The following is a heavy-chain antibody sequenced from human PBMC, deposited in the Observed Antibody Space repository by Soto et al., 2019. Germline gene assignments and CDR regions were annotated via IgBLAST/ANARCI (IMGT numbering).Heavy chain of an antibody. D-gene: IGHD2-8*01. CDR3: ARDLFNCTNGVCYQVPPYYYYYGMDV. V-gene: IGHV1-69*13. J-gene: IGHJ6*02. CDR1: GGTFSSYA. Sequence: SVKVSCKASGGTFSSYAISWVRQAPGQGLEWMGGIIPIFGTANYAQKFQGRVTITADESTSTAYMELSSLRSEDTAVYYCARDLFNCTNGVCYQVPPYYYYYGMDVWGQGTTVTVSS. CDR2: IIPIFGTA.